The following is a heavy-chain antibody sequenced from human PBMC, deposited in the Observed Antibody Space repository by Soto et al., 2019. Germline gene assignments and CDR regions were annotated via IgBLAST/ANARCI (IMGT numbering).Heavy chain of an antibody. J-gene: IGHJ4*02. V-gene: IGHV4-59*01. D-gene: IGHD3-22*01. CDR1: GGSISSYY. CDR3: ARGRNQYYYDSSGYGTSAYGY. Sequence: PSETLSLTCTVSGGSISSYYWSWIRQPPGKGLEWIGYIYYSGSTNYNPSLKSRVTISVDRSKNQFSLKLSSVTAADTAVYYCARGRNQYYYDSSGYGTSAYGYWGQGTLVTVSS. CDR2: IYYSGST.